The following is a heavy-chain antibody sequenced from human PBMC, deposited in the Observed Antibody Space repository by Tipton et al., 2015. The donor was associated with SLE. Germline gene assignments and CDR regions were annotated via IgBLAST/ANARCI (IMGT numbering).Heavy chain of an antibody. CDR3: ARCSRDYYFGRDWVDF. Sequence: TLSLTCTVSGGSISSYYWRWIRQSPGQGLEWIGHIYSSGSTNYNPSLKSRVTISLDTSQNQFYLKLSSVTAADTAVYYCARCSRDYYFGRDWVDFWGQGTLVTVSS. V-gene: IGHV4-59*12. CDR2: IYSSGST. D-gene: IGHD2-21*01. J-gene: IGHJ4*02. CDR1: GGSISSYY.